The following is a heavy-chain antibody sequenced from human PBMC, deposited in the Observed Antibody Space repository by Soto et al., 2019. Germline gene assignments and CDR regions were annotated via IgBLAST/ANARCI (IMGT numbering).Heavy chain of an antibody. CDR2: IYRSGTA. V-gene: IGHV4-4*02. D-gene: IGHD2-21*01. CDR3: ARHIGVPGTRGFEY. J-gene: IGHJ4*02. CDR1: GGSISDNNW. Sequence: QVQLQESGPGLVRPSGTLSLTCAVSGGSISDNNWWSWVRQPPGKGLEWSGEIYRSGTANYNPSLNSRVTISMDKSKNQISLHLYSVTAADSAVYYCARHIGVPGTRGFEYWGQGTLVTVSS.